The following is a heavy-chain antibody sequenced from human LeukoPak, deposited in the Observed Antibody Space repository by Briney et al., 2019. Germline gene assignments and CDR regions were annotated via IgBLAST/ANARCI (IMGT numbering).Heavy chain of an antibody. D-gene: IGHD3-16*02. Sequence: GRSLRLSCAASGFTFSSYAKHWVRQAPGKGLEWVAVISYDGSNKYYADSVKGRFTISRDNSKNTLYLQMNSLRAEDTAVYYCARDPDDYVWGSYRYSRRLDYWGQGTLVTVSS. V-gene: IGHV3-30-3*01. CDR3: ARDPDDYVWGSYRYSRRLDY. CDR2: ISYDGSNK. J-gene: IGHJ4*02. CDR1: GFTFSSYA.